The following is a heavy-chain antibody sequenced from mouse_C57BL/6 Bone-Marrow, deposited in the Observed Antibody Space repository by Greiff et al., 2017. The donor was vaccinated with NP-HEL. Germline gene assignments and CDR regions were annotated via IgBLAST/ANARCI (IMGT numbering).Heavy chain of an antibody. Sequence: QVHVKQSGAELVKPGASVKISCKASGYAFSSYWMNWVKQRPGKGLEWIGQIYPGDGDTNYNGKFKGKATLTADKSSSTAYMQLSSLTSEDSAVYVCARYYGSSYHYYAMDYWGQGTSVTVSS. CDR1: GYAFSSYW. J-gene: IGHJ4*01. D-gene: IGHD1-1*01. CDR2: IYPGDGDT. CDR3: ARYYGSSYHYYAMDY. V-gene: IGHV1-80*01.